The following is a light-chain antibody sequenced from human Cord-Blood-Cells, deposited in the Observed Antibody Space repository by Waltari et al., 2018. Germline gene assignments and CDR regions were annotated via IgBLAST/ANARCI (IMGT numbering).Light chain of an antibody. CDR1: QSVSSY. V-gene: IGKV3-11*01. CDR3: QQRSNWPPYT. Sequence: EIVLPHSPATLSLSPGERATLSCRASQSVSSYLAWYQQKPGQAPRLLIYDASNRATGIPARFSGSGSGTDFTLTISSLEPEDFAVYYCQQRSNWPPYTFGQGTKLEIK. J-gene: IGKJ2*01. CDR2: DAS.